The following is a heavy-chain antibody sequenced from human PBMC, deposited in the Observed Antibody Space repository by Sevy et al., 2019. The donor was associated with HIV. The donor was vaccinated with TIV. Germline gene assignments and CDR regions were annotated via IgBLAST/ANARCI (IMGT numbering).Heavy chain of an antibody. D-gene: IGHD3-9*01. Sequence: GGSLRLSCAASGFTFSSYCMNWVRQAPGKGLEWVSYISRSSSNIYYADSVKGRFIISRDNAKNSLYLQMNSLRDEDTAVYYCARDRVDYDILTGYYLDAFDNWGQGTMVTVSS. CDR3: ARDRVDYDILTGYYLDAFDN. V-gene: IGHV3-48*02. CDR2: ISRSSSNI. CDR1: GFTFSSYC. J-gene: IGHJ3*02.